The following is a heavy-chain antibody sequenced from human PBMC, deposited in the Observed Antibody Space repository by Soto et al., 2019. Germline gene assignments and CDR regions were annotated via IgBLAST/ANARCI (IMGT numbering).Heavy chain of an antibody. V-gene: IGHV3-48*04. CDR3: ASDPYYYASEY. Sequence: GGSLRLSCAASGFTFSSYGMTWIRQAPGKGLEWVSYISGSGTPMYYADSVRGRFTVSRDNAKNSLYLQMNSLRAEDTAVYYCASDPYYYASEYWGQGILVTVSS. J-gene: IGHJ4*02. D-gene: IGHD3-10*01. CDR2: ISGSGTPM. CDR1: GFTFSSYG.